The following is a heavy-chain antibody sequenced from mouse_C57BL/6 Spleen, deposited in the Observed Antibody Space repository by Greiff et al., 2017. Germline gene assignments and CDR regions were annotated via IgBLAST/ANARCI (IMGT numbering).Heavy chain of an antibody. CDR2: INPYNGGT. CDR1: GYTFTDYY. J-gene: IGHJ2*01. CDR3: ARGTTVVATDY. D-gene: IGHD1-1*01. V-gene: IGHV1-19*01. Sequence: EVQLQQSGPVLVKPGASVKMSCKASGYTFTDYYMNWVKQSHGKSLEWIGVINPYNGGTSYNQKFKGKATLTVDKSSRTAYMELNSLTSEDAAVYYCARGTTVVATDYWGQGTTLTVSS.